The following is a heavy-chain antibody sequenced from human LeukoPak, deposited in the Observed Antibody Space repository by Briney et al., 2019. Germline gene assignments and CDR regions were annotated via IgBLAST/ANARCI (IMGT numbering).Heavy chain of an antibody. Sequence: GGSLGLSCAASGFTFSSYSMNWVRQAPGKGLEWVSYISSSSSTIYYADSVKGRFTISRDNAKNSLYLQMNSLTAEDTAVYYCARGPYSSVWTGFDYWGQGTLVTVSS. V-gene: IGHV3-48*04. J-gene: IGHJ4*02. D-gene: IGHD6-19*01. CDR2: ISSSSSTI. CDR3: ARGPYSSVWTGFDY. CDR1: GFTFSSYS.